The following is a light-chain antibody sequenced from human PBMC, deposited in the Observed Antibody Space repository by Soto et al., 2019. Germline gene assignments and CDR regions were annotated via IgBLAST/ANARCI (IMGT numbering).Light chain of an antibody. Sequence: IKLTQSPSNLSASVGDRVTITCQASQDISDVYNWYQQQPGKAPKVLIYDASKLQTGVPSRCSGRSAGKDFTSTISSLQPDDSVTDYCQQFYNMSITFGQGTRLEIK. CDR2: DAS. J-gene: IGKJ5*01. CDR3: QQFYNMSIT. V-gene: IGKV1-33*01. CDR1: QDISDV.